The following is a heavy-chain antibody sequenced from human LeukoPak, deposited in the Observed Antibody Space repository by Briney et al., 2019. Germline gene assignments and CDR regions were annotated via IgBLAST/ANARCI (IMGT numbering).Heavy chain of an antibody. V-gene: IGHV4-39*01. CDR1: GGSISSSSYY. CDR3: ARHGSGELSLYADY. Sequence: SETLSLTCTVSGGSISSSSYYWGWIRQPPGKGLEWIGSIYYSGSTYYNPSLKSRVTISVDTSKNQFSLKLSSVTAADTAVYYCARHGSGELSLYADYWGQGTLVTVSS. CDR2: IYYSGST. J-gene: IGHJ4*02. D-gene: IGHD3-16*02.